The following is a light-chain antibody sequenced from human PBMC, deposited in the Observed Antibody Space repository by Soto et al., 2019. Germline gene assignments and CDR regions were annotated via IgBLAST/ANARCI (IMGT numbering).Light chain of an antibody. Sequence: DIQLTQSPSTLSASVGDRVTLTCRASQTISRWLTWYQQKPGKAPKLLIYAASSLQSGVPSRFSGSGSGTDFTLTITSLQSEDSAVYYCQQYNKWPITFGQGTRLEIK. CDR2: AAS. CDR3: QQYNKWPIT. V-gene: IGKV1-5*01. CDR1: QTISRW. J-gene: IGKJ5*01.